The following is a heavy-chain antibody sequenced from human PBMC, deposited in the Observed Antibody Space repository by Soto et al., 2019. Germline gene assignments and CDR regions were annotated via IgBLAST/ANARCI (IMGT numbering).Heavy chain of an antibody. CDR2: INAGNGNT. D-gene: IGHD1-26*01. Sequence: ASVKVSCKAPGYTFTSYAMHWVRQAPGQRLEWMGWINAGNGNTKYSQKFQGRVTITRDTSASTAYMELSSLRSEDTAVYYCARGIVGAPIQYFQHWGQGTLVTVSS. J-gene: IGHJ1*01. CDR3: ARGIVGAPIQYFQH. V-gene: IGHV1-3*01. CDR1: GYTFTSYA.